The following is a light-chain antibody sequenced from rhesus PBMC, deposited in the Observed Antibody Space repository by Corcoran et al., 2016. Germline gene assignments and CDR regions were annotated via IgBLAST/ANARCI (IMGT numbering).Light chain of an antibody. V-gene: IGKV1-69*01. CDR3: QQHNNSPFA. J-gene: IGKJ3*01. Sequence: DIQMTQSPSSLSASVGDRVTITCRASQGISNWVAWYQQKQGKTPKLLIYRASNLETGVPSRFSGSGSGTDFTLTISSLQPDEIATYYCQQHNNSPFAFGPGAKLDIK. CDR2: RAS. CDR1: QGISNW.